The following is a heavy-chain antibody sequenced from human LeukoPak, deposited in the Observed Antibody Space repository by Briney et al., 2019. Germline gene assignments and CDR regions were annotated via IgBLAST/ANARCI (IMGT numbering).Heavy chain of an antibody. CDR3: ARLWYYGSGSPTFDF. CDR2: FFLKGST. J-gene: IGHJ4*02. CDR1: GYSITSAYY. Sequence: PSETLSLTCTVSGYSITSAYYWGWIRQPPGKGLEWIGSFFLKGSTYYNPSLKSRVTISVDTSKNQFSLKLASVTAADTAVYYCARLWYYGSGSPTFDFWGQGTLVTVSS. D-gene: IGHD3-10*01. V-gene: IGHV4-38-2*02.